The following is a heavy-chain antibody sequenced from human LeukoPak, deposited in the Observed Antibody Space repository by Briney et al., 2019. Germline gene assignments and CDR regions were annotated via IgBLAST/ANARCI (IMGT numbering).Heavy chain of an antibody. CDR2: IYYSGST. D-gene: IGHD5-18*01. V-gene: IGHV4-39*01. CDR1: GGTISGSSYY. Sequence: PSETLSLTCTVSGGTISGSSYYWGWIRPPPGKGMEWSGSIYYSGSTYYNPSLKSRVTISVDTCKSHFYLKLSSVTAAHTAVYYCAIIRGHSYGPPKRYYFDYSGEGTLVTVSS. J-gene: IGHJ4*02. CDR3: AIIRGHSYGPPKRYYFDY.